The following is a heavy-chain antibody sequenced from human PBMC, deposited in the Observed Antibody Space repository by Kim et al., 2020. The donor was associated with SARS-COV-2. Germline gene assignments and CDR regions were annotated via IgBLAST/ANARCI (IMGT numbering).Heavy chain of an antibody. D-gene: IGHD6-13*01. Sequence: GGSLRLSCAASGFTFSSYSMNWVRQAPGKGLEWVSYISSSSSTIYYADSVKGRFTISRDNAKNSLYLQMNSLRAEDTAVYYCARFVTGYSSSWHWFDPWGQGTLVTVSS. CDR1: GFTFSSYS. CDR2: ISSSSSTI. V-gene: IGHV3-48*04. CDR3: ARFVTGYSSSWHWFDP. J-gene: IGHJ5*02.